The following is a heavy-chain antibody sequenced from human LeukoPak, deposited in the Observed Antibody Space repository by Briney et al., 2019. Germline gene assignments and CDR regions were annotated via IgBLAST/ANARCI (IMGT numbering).Heavy chain of an antibody. CDR3: AKDLTYDY. CDR2: IYHSGNT. CDR1: GFTISSYY. Sequence: GGSLRLSCAASGFTISSYYMAWVRQAPGKGLEWVSVIYHSGNTDYADSVKGRFTISRDNSKNTLYLQMNSLRAEATAVYYCAKDLTYDYWGQGTLVTVSS. V-gene: IGHV3-53*01. J-gene: IGHJ4*02.